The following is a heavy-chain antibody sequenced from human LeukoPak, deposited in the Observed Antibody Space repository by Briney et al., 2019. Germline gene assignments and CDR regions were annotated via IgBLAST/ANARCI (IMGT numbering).Heavy chain of an antibody. CDR3: AANLWSGAFDI. CDR2: IYYSGST. Sequence: SETLSLTCTVSGGSISDYYWNRIRQPPGKGLEWIGHIYYSGSTKYDLSLESRVSISVDTSKNQFFLKLSSVTAADTAVYYCAANLWSGAFDIWGQETMVTVSS. D-gene: IGHD3-10*01. CDR1: GGSISDYY. J-gene: IGHJ3*02. V-gene: IGHV4-59*08.